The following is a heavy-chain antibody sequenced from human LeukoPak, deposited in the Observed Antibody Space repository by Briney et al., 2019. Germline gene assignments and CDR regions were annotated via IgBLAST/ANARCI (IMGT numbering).Heavy chain of an antibody. CDR3: ARGRGSGWRAEYFQH. CDR1: GYTFTTYD. J-gene: IGHJ1*01. Sequence: VASVKVSCKASGYTFTTYDLYWVRQATGQGLEWMGWMNPNSGNTGYAQKFQGRVTMTRNTSISTAYMELSSLRSEDTAVYYCARGRGSGWRAEYFQHWGQGTLVTVSS. CDR2: MNPNSGNT. D-gene: IGHD6-19*01. V-gene: IGHV1-8*02.